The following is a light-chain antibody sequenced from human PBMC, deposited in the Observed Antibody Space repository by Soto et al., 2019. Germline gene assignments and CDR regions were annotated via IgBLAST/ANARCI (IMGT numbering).Light chain of an antibody. J-gene: IGKJ1*01. CDR2: RAS. CDR1: TGIRTD. Sequence: IQLTQSPSSLSASVGDRVTITCRASTGIRTDLSWYQQKPGKAPKLLIYRASTLESGVPSKFSGSGSGTEFTLTISSLQADDFATYYCQQYKTYFMWTFGPGTKVDI. CDR3: QQYKTYFMWT. V-gene: IGKV1-5*03.